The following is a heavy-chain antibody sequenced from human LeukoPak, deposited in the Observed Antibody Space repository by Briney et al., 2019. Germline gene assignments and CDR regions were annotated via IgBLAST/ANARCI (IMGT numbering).Heavy chain of an antibody. CDR1: GYSISSGYY. CDR3: ARTLYSSSSAYFQH. V-gene: IGHV4-38-2*01. D-gene: IGHD6-6*01. CDR2: IYHSGST. Sequence: SETLSLTCAVSGYSISSGYYWGLSRQPPGKGLEWIGSIYHSGSTYYNPSLKSLVTISVDTYKNQFSLKLSSVTAADTALYYCARTLYSSSSAYFQHWGQGTLVTVSS. J-gene: IGHJ1*01.